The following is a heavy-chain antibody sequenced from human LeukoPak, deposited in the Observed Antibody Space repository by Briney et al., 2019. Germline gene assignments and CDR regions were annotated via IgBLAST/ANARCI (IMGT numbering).Heavy chain of an antibody. CDR2: IYPNDSDT. V-gene: IGHV5-51*01. D-gene: IGHD1-26*01. J-gene: IGHJ4*02. Sequence: GESLKISCKGFEYSFTTYWIGWVRQMPGKGLEWMGIIYPNDSDTIYGPSFQGQVTISADKSISTAYLQWGSLKASDTAMYYCARYPRGVGFDYWGQGTLVTVSS. CDR1: EYSFTTYW. CDR3: ARYPRGVGFDY.